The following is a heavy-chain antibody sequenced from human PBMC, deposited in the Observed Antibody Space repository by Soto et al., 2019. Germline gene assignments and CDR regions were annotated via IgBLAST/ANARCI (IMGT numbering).Heavy chain of an antibody. J-gene: IGHJ4*02. CDR1: GFTFSSYA. CDR3: AKAIPVAIAHFDC. Sequence: EVQLLESGGGLVQPGGSLRLSCAASGFTFSSYAMSWVRQAPGKGLEWVSTISGSSYSTYYADSVKGRFTISRDNSKNTLYLQMNSLRAEDTAVYYCAKAIPVAIAHFDCCGQLALCTVSS. CDR2: ISGSSYST. D-gene: IGHD2-15*01. V-gene: IGHV3-23*01.